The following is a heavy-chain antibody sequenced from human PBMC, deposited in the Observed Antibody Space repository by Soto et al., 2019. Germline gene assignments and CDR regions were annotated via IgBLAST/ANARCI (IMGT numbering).Heavy chain of an antibody. CDR3: ARGLAVAGTQQGGMDV. J-gene: IGHJ6*02. D-gene: IGHD6-19*01. CDR1: GFTFSSYD. Sequence: EVQLVESGGGLVQPGGSLRLSCAASGFTFSSYDMHWVRQATGKGLEWVSTINTAGDTYCPDSVKGRFTISRENAKNSLYLQVNSLRAGDTAMYYCARGLAVAGTQQGGMDVWGQGTTVTVSS. CDR2: INTAGDT. V-gene: IGHV3-13*01.